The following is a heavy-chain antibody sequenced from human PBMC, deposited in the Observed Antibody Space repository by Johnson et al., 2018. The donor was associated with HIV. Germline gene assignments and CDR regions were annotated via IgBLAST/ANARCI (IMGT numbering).Heavy chain of an antibody. CDR2: IGTAGDT. Sequence: VQLVESGGGVVQPGRSLRLSCAASGFTFSSYDMHWVRQGTGKGLEWVSAIGTAGDTYYPGSVKGRFTISRENAKNSLYLQMNSLRAGDTAVYYCARSEVTAPSPPAGAFDIWGQGTMVTVSS. D-gene: IGHD4-23*01. CDR1: GFTFSSYD. J-gene: IGHJ3*02. CDR3: ARSEVTAPSPPAGAFDI. V-gene: IGHV3-13*01.